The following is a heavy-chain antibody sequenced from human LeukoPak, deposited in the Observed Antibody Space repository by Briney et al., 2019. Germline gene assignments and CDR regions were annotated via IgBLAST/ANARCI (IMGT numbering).Heavy chain of an antibody. J-gene: IGHJ5*02. D-gene: IGHD5-12*01. V-gene: IGHV4-39*01. CDR3: ARLNARNSGYAP. CDR1: GGSISSSSYY. Sequence: SETLSLTCTVSGGSISSSSYYWGWIRQPPGKGLEWIGSIYYSGSTYYNPSLKSRVTISVDTSKNQFSLKLSSVTAADTAVYYCARLNARNSGYAPWGQGTLVTVSS. CDR2: IYYSGST.